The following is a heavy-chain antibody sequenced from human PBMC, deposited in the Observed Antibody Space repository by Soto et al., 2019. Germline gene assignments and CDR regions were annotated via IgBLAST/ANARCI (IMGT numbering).Heavy chain of an antibody. J-gene: IGHJ3*02. CDR1: GGSISSGGYY. Sequence: PSETLSLTCTVSGGSISSGGYYWSWIRQHPGKGLEWIGYIYYSGSTYYKPSLKSRVTISVDTSKNQLSMKLSSVTAADTALYYCARDCSSTSCHPPGAFDIWGQGTMVTVSS. D-gene: IGHD2-2*01. CDR2: IYYSGST. CDR3: ARDCSSTSCHPPGAFDI. V-gene: IGHV4-31*03.